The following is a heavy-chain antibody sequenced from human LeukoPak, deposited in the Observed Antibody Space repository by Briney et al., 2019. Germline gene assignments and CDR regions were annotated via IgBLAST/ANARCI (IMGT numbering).Heavy chain of an antibody. D-gene: IGHD2-2*01. V-gene: IGHV3-30-3*01. CDR3: ARDYCSRTSCLGMDV. J-gene: IGHJ6*02. Sequence: GGSLRLSCAASAFTFSSYAMHWVRQAPGNGREWVAAISYDETNKFYADSVKGRFTISRDNSKKTLFLQMNSLRAEDTALYYWARDYCSRTSCLGMDVWGRGTTVTVSS. CDR2: ISYDETNK. CDR1: AFTFSSYA.